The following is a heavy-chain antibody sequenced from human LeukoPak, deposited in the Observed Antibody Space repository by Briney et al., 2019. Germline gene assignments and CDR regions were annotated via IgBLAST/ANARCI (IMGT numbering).Heavy chain of an antibody. CDR2: ISSTSSTI. CDR3: ARSFVVYAAARIWFDP. CDR1: GFIFSQYS. J-gene: IGHJ5*02. Sequence: GGSLRLSCAASGFIFSQYSMNWVRQAPGKGLEWVSYISSTSSTIYYADSVKGRFTISRDNAKNSLYLQMNSLRAEDTAVYFCARSFVVYAAARIWFDPWGQGTLVTVSS. V-gene: IGHV3-48*01. D-gene: IGHD6-13*01.